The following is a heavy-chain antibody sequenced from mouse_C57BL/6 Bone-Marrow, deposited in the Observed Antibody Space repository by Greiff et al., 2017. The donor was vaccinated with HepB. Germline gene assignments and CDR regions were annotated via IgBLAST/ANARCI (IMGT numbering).Heavy chain of an antibody. J-gene: IGHJ3*01. Sequence: EVQLVESGGGLVQPGESLKLSCESNEYEFPSHDMSWVRKTPEKRLELVAAIKSDGGSTYYPDTMERRFIISRDNTKKTRYLQRSSLRSEDKALYYCARRGYSNPFAYWGQGTLVTVSA. CDR1: EYEFPSHD. D-gene: IGHD2-5*01. CDR2: IKSDGGST. CDR3: ARRGYSNPFAY. V-gene: IGHV5-2*01.